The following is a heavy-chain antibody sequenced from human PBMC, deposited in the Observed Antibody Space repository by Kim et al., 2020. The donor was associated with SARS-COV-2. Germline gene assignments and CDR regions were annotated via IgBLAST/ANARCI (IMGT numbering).Heavy chain of an antibody. V-gene: IGHV3-53*01. D-gene: IGHD5-12*01. Sequence: GGSLRLSCAASGFTVSSNYMSWVRQAPGKGLEWVSVIYSGGSTYYADSVKGRFTISRDNSKNTLYLQMNSLRAEDTAVYYCARDMGIVATSGHYYYYYGMDVWGQRTTVTVSS. CDR1: GFTVSSNY. J-gene: IGHJ6*02. CDR3: ARDMGIVATSGHYYYYYGMDV. CDR2: IYSGGST.